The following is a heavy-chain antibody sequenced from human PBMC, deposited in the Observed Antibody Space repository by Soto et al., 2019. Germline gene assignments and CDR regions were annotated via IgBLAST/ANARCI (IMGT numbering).Heavy chain of an antibody. CDR2: IRSKANSYAT. J-gene: IGHJ4*02. CDR1: GFTFSGSA. D-gene: IGHD1-20*01. V-gene: IGHV3-73*01. CDR3: AKAISGYNAPLDH. Sequence: GGSLRLSCAASGFTFSGSAMHWVRQASGKGLEWVGRIRSKANSYATAYAASVKGRFTISRDNSKNTLYAQMNSLRAEDTAVYYCAKAISGYNAPLDHWGQGTRVTVSS.